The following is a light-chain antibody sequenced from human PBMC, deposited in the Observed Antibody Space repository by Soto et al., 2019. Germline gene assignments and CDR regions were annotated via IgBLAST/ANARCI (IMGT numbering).Light chain of an antibody. V-gene: IGKV3-20*01. Sequence: EIVLTQSPGTLSLSPCERATLSSSASQTVSDSYLAWYQQKPGQAPRLLIYGASGRATGIPDRFSGSGSRTDFTLIITRLEPEDFAFYYCQQYGSSPWTFGQGTKVDIK. J-gene: IGKJ1*01. CDR1: QTVSDSY. CDR2: GAS. CDR3: QQYGSSPWT.